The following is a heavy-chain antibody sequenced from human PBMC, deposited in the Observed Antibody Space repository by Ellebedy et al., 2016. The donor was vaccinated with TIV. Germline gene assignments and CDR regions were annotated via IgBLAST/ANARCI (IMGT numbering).Heavy chain of an antibody. J-gene: IGHJ4*02. CDR3: ARGSGEPY. D-gene: IGHD3-16*01. CDR1: GFTFSSYG. CDR2: IWYDGGNK. Sequence: GESLKISCAASGFTFSSYGMHWVRQAPGKGLEWVAIIWYDGGNKYYADSVKGRFTISRDNSKNTLYLQMNSLRAEDTAVYYCARGSGEPYWGQGTLVTVSS. V-gene: IGHV3-33*01.